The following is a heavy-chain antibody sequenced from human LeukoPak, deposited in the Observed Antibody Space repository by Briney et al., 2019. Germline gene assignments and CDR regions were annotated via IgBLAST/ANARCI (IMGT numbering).Heavy chain of an antibody. V-gene: IGHV4-39*07. J-gene: IGHJ4*02. CDR3: ARATHEIWFGELAMLDYFDY. CDR1: GGSISSSSYY. CDR2: IYYSGSS. D-gene: IGHD3-10*01. Sequence: SETLSLTCTVSGGSISSSSYYWGWIRQPPGKGLEWIGSIYYSGSSYYNPSLKSRVTISVDTSKNQFSLKLSSVTAADTAVYYCARATHEIWFGELAMLDYFDYWGQGTLVTVSS.